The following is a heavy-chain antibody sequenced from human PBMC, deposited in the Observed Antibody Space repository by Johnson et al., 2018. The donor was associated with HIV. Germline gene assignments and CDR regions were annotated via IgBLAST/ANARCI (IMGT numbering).Heavy chain of an antibody. CDR1: GFTFDDYG. CDR2: INWNGGST. J-gene: IGHJ3*02. Sequence: VQLVESGGGVVRPGGSLRLSCAASGFTFDDYGMSWVRQAPGKGLEWVSGINWNGGSTGYADSVKGRFTISRENAKNTLYLQMNSLRAEDTAVYYCATSGNYDDDAFDIWGKGTMVTVSS. V-gene: IGHV3-20*04. CDR3: ATSGNYDDDAFDI. D-gene: IGHD3-22*01.